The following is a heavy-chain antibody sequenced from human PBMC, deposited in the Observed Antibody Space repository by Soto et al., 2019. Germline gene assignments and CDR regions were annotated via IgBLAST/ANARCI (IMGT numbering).Heavy chain of an antibody. CDR2: ISAPDGSS. CDR1: LYGFLTYG. V-gene: IGHV1-18*01. D-gene: IGHD3-10*01. J-gene: IGHJ4*02. CDR3: ATYYSGWGNYYRFDY. Sequence: ASEKVSCKASLYGFLTYGFSWVRQAPGQGLEWMGWISAPDGSSNFAQKFKGRVSMTTERTTGTFPSTAYMELWGLTSYDTAVYFCATYYSGWGNYYRFDYWGQGSLVTVSS.